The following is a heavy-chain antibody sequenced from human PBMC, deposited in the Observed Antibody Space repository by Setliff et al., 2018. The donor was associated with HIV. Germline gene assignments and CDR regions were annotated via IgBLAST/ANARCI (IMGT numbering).Heavy chain of an antibody. CDR2: ISDSGRSI. CDR3: AKGGVPYSSSWYVPDY. V-gene: IGHV3-23*01. D-gene: IGHD6-13*01. Sequence: GSLRLSCAASGFLFSSYAMSWVRQSPGKGLEWVSGISDSGRSIHYTAPVKGRFTISRDNSKNTLYLQMNSLRDEDTAVYFCAKGGVPYSSSWYVPDYWGQGTLVTVSS. J-gene: IGHJ4*02. CDR1: GFLFSSYA.